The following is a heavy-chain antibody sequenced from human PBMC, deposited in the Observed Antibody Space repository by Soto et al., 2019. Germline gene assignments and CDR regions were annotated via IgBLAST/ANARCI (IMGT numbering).Heavy chain of an antibody. CDR2: INPSGGST. D-gene: IGHD1-26*01. CDR1: GYTFTRDY. Sequence: ASVKGSCKASGYTFTRDYMRWVRQAPGQGLEWMGIINPSGGSTSYAQKFQGRVTMTRDTSTSTVYMELSSLRSEDTAVYYCARDLGGSYLLVLDYWGQGTLVTVSS. V-gene: IGHV1-46*01. J-gene: IGHJ4*02. CDR3: ARDLGGSYLLVLDY.